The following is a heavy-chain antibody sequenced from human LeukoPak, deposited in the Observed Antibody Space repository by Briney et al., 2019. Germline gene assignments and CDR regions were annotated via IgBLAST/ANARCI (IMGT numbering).Heavy chain of an antibody. D-gene: IGHD6-13*01. Sequence: GGSLRLSCAASGFTFSSYGMHWVRQAPGKGLEWVAVIWYDGSNKYYADSVKSRFTISRDNSKNTLYLQMNSLRAEDTAVYYCARVELVVGYYYGMDVWGQGTTVTVSS. CDR2: IWYDGSNK. V-gene: IGHV3-33*01. J-gene: IGHJ6*02. CDR3: ARVELVVGYYYGMDV. CDR1: GFTFSSYG.